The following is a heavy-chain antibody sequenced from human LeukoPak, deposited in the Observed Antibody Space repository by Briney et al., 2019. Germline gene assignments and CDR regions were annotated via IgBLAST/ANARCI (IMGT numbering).Heavy chain of an antibody. CDR3: ARRAVAGSYNWFDP. Sequence: QTGGSLRLSCAASGFTFSSYTMSWVRQAPGKGLEWVSAISGSGGSTYYADSVKGRFTISRDNSKNTLYLQMNSLRAEDTAVYYCARRAVAGSYNWFDPWGQGTLVTVSS. J-gene: IGHJ5*02. CDR1: GFTFSSYT. V-gene: IGHV3-23*01. D-gene: IGHD6-19*01. CDR2: ISGSGGST.